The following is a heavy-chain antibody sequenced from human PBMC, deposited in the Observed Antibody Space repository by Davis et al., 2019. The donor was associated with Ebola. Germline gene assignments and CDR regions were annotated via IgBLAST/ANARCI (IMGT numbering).Heavy chain of an antibody. V-gene: IGHV3-30*18. CDR3: AKDGEGGAFDI. J-gene: IGHJ3*02. D-gene: IGHD7-27*01. CDR1: GFTFSSYG. CDR2: ISYDGSNK. Sequence: GGSLRLSCAASGFTFSSYGMHWVRQAPGKGLEWVAVISYDGSNKYYADSVKGRFTISRDNSKNTLYLQMNSLRAEDTAVYYCAKDGEGGAFDIWGQGTMVTVSS.